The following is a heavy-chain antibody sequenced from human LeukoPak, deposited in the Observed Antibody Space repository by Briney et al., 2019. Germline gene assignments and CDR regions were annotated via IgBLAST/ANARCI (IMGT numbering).Heavy chain of an antibody. CDR2: IYYNGRT. Sequence: SETLSLTCTVSGDSINNNNYYWGWVRQPPGKGLEWIGNIYYNGRTYYSPSLKSRGTISVDTSNNQFSLRLSSVTAADTAVYYCARQTWTLYYFDYWGQGNLVTVSS. CDR1: GDSINNNNYY. J-gene: IGHJ4*02. V-gene: IGHV4-39*01. CDR3: ARQTWTLYYFDY. D-gene: IGHD3/OR15-3a*01.